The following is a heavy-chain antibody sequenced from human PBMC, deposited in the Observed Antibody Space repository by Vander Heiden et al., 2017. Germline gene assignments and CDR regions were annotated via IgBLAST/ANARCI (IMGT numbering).Heavy chain of an antibody. V-gene: IGHV3-33*01. J-gene: IGHJ2*01. CDR2: IWYDGSNK. CDR3: ARGARVGEWLRHWYFDL. D-gene: IGHD3-3*01. CDR1: GFTFSSYG. Sequence: QVQLVESGGGVVQPGRSLRLSCAASGFTFSSYGMHWVRQAPGKGLEWVAVIWYDGSNKYYADSVKCRVTISRDNSKNTLYLQMNSLRAEHTAVYYCARGARVGEWLRHWYFDLWGRGTMVTVYS.